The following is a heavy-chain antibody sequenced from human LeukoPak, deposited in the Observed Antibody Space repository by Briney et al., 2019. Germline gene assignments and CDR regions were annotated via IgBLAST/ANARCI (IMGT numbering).Heavy chain of an antibody. J-gene: IGHJ4*02. CDR2: IWYDGSNK. Sequence: GGSLRLSCVASGFTFSTYAMHWVRQAPGKGLEWVAVIWYDGSNKYYADSVKGRFTISRDNSKNTLYLQMNSLRAEDTAVYYCARDQKPGIAAARRRIFGGLDYWGQGTLVTVSS. CDR3: ARDQKPGIAAARRRIFGGLDY. D-gene: IGHD6-13*01. CDR1: GFTFSTYA. V-gene: IGHV3-33*08.